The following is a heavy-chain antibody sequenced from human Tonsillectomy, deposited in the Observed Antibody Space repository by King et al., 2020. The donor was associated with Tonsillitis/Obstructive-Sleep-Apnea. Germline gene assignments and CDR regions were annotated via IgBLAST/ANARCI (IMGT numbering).Heavy chain of an antibody. CDR2: INYSGST. D-gene: IGHD3-3*01. CDR3: ARGGGYYPLDY. V-gene: IGHV4-59*01. CDR1: GGSISSYY. J-gene: IGHJ4*02. Sequence: QLQESGPGLVKPSETLSLTCTVSGGSISSYYWSWIRQPPGKGLEWIGYINYSGSTNYNPSLKSRVTISVDTSKNQFPLKLSAVTAADTAVYYCARGGGYYPLDYWGQGTLVTVSS.